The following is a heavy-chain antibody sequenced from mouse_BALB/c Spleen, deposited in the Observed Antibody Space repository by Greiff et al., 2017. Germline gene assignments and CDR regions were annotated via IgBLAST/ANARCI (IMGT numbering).Heavy chain of an antibody. CDR1: GFDFSRYW. Sequence: EVKLLESGGGLVQPGGSLKLSCAASGFDFSRYWMSWVRQAPGKGLEWIGEINPDSSTINYTPSLKDKFIISRDNAKNTLYLQMSKVRSEDTALYYCARPYRYDVWYFDVWGAGTTVTVSS. J-gene: IGHJ1*01. D-gene: IGHD2-14*01. CDR3: ARPYRYDVWYFDV. V-gene: IGHV4-1*02. CDR2: INPDSSTI.